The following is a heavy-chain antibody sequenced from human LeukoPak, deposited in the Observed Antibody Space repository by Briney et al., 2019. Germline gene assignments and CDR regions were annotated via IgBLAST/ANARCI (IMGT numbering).Heavy chain of an antibody. CDR1: GGSISSYY. J-gene: IGHJ5*02. V-gene: IGHV4-59*01. Sequence: SETLSLTCTVSGGSISSYYWSWIRQPPGKGLEWIGYIYYSGSTNYNPSLKSRVTISVDTSKNQFSLKLSSVTAADTAVYYCARGLDVYNWFDPWGQGTLVIVSS. CDR2: IYYSGST. CDR3: ARGLDVYNWFDP.